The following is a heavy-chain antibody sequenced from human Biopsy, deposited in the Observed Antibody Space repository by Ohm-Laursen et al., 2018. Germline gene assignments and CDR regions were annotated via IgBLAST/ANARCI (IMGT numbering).Heavy chain of an antibody. V-gene: IGHV4-59*08. J-gene: IGHJ5*02. D-gene: IGHD3-22*01. CDR2: IYYSVMT. CDR3: ARDYDTSGYYYVS. Sequence: SDTLSLTCSVSGDSVTKYYWSWIRQPPGKGLEWIGHIYYSVMTNYNPSLQSRVSISVDTSRNQVPLTLSSVTAADTAVYYCARDYDTSGYYYVSWGQGTLVTVPS. CDR1: GDSVTKYY.